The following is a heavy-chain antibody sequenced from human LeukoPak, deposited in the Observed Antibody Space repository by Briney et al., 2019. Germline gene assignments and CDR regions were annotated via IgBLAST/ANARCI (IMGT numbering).Heavy chain of an antibody. V-gene: IGHV5-51*01. J-gene: IGHJ4*02. Sequence: GESLKVSCKGSGYSFTSYWIGWVRQMPGKCLEWMGIIYPGDSDTRYSPSFQGQVTISADKSISTAYLQWSSLKASDTAMYYCARPIFSSSGPFDYWGQGTLVTVSS. CDR1: GYSFTSYW. D-gene: IGHD6-19*01. CDR2: IYPGDSDT. CDR3: ARPIFSSSGPFDY.